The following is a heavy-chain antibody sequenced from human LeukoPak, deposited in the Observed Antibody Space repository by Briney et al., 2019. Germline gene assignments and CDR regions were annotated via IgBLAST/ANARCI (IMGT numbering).Heavy chain of an antibody. V-gene: IGHV3-21*01. CDR3: ARTYYYDSSGYHTFDY. CDR2: ISSSSSYI. D-gene: IGHD3-22*01. CDR1: GFTFSSYS. J-gene: IGHJ4*02. Sequence: GGSLRLSCAASGFTFSSYSMNWVRQAPGKGLEWVSSISSSSSYIYYADSVKGRFTISRDNAKNSLYLQMNSLRAEDTAVYYCARTYYYDSSGYHTFDYWGQGTLATVSS.